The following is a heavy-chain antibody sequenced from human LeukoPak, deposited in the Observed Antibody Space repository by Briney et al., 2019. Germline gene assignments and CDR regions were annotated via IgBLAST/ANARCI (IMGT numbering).Heavy chain of an antibody. V-gene: IGHV4-4*07. CDR3: ARTAGYSSGWYGYYGMDV. D-gene: IGHD6-19*01. CDR1: GGSISSYY. Sequence: KTSETLSRTCTVSGGSISSYYWSWIRQPAGKGLEWFGRIYTSGSTNYNPSLKSRVTMSVDTSKSQFSLKLSSVTAADTAVYYCARTAGYSSGWYGYYGMDVWGQGTTVTVSS. J-gene: IGHJ6*02. CDR2: IYTSGST.